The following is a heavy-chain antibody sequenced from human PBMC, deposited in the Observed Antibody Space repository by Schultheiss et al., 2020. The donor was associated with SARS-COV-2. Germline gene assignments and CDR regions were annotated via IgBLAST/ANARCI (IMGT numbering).Heavy chain of an antibody. V-gene: IGHV3-48*03. D-gene: IGHD3-10*01. CDR3: ARGSGLLWFGELDYYYGMDV. J-gene: IGHJ6*02. CDR1: GFTFSSYE. CDR2: ISSSGSTI. Sequence: GESLKISCAASGFTFSSYEMNWVRQAPGKGLEWVSYISSSGSTIYYADSVKGRFTISRDNSKNTVYLQMNSLRAEDTAVYYCARGSGLLWFGELDYYYGMDVWGQGTTVTVSS.